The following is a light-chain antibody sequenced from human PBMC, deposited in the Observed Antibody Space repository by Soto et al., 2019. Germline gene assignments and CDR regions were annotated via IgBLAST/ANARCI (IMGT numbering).Light chain of an antibody. CDR1: SSDVGGHNF. Sequence: QCVLTEPPSASGSPGQSVTFSCTGTSSDVGGHNFVSWYQHHPGKAPKLLIFEVSKRPSGVPDRFSGSKSGNTASLTVSGLQAEDEADYYCSSYAGSRVFYVFGTGTKVTVL. CDR2: EVS. V-gene: IGLV2-8*01. J-gene: IGLJ1*01. CDR3: SSYAGSRVFYV.